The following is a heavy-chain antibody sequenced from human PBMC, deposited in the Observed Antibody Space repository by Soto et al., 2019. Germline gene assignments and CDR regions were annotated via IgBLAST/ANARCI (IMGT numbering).Heavy chain of an antibody. Sequence: DVQLWESGGSLVQPGGSLRLSCAASGFTFNAYSLSLVRQAPGKGLQWVSAISTTGGSTCYADSVKGRFTISIDNSQSTLSLQMNSLSAEETSVYYCARPDGATYNFRYWGQRTLVTVSS. CDR2: ISTTGGST. J-gene: IGHJ4*02. V-gene: IGHV3-23*01. D-gene: IGHD1-1*01. CDR1: GFTFNAYS. CDR3: ARPDGATYNFRY.